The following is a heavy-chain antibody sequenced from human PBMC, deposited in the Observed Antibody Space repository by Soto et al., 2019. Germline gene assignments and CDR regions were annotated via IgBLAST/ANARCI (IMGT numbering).Heavy chain of an antibody. D-gene: IGHD1-26*01. CDR3: ARVYSGSYFSYAFDI. CDR1: GFTFSSYD. V-gene: IGHV3-13*01. Sequence: GGSLRLSCAASGFTFSSYDMHWVRQATGKGLEWVSAIGTAGDTYYPGSVKGRFTISRENAKNSLYLQMNSLRAGDTAVYYCARVYSGSYFSYAFDIWGRGTMVTVSS. J-gene: IGHJ3*02. CDR2: IGTAGDT.